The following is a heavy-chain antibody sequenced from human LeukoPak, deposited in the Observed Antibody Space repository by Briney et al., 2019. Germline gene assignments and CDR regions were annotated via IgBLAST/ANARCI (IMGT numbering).Heavy chain of an antibody. CDR3: ARDALYSSSWYLGSSGAFDI. V-gene: IGHV1-2*02. CDR2: INPNSGGT. CDR1: GYTFTGYY. D-gene: IGHD6-13*01. J-gene: IGHJ3*02. Sequence: ASVKVSCKASGYTFTGYYMHWVRQAPGQGLEWMGWINPNSGGTIYAQKFQGRVTMTEDTSTDTAYMELSSLRSEDTAVYYCARDALYSSSWYLGSSGAFDIWGQGTMVTVSS.